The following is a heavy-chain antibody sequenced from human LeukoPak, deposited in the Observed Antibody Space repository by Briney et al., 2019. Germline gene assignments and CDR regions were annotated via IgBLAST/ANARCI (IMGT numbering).Heavy chain of an antibody. J-gene: IGHJ4*02. V-gene: IGHV4-34*01. D-gene: IGHD3-3*01. CDR2: INYCGST. Sequence: PSETLSCTSSVYGGPCSAYYWTWLRQPPGHGLEWMVIINYCGSTNYNPSLKSRVTISENTSKNQFSLNLSSVTVADTAVYYCARVADYDFWSTIYPPNRLQFDYWGQGTLVTVSS. CDR1: GGPCSAYY. CDR3: ARVADYDFWSTIYPPNRLQFDY.